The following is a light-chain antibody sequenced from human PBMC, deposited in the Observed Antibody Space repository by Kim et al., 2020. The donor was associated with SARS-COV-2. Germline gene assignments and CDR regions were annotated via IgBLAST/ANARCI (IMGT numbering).Light chain of an antibody. CDR3: MQALQPPVT. J-gene: IGKJ4*01. CDR1: QSLLHSNGYNY. CDR2: LGS. V-gene: IGKV2-28*01. Sequence: IVMTQSPLSLPVTPGEPASISCRSSQSLLHSNGYNYLDRYLQKPGQSPQLLIYLGSNRASGVPDRFSGSGSGTDFTLKISIVDAEDVVFYYCMQALQPPVTFGGGTKVDLK.